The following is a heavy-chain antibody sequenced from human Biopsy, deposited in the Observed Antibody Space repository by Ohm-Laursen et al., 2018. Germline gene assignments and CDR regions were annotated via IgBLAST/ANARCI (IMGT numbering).Heavy chain of an antibody. D-gene: IGHD6-19*01. V-gene: IGHV3-33*01. J-gene: IGHJ2*01. CDR2: IWYDGTNE. CDR3: ARGRSSGWYGYFDV. CDR1: GFTFGHYA. Sequence: SLRLSCTASGFTFGHYAMHWVRQAPGKGLEWISLIWYDGTNEDYADSVKGRFTISRDNSKNTLYLQINTLTLEDTAFYYCARGRSSGWYGYFDVWGRGTLVTVSS.